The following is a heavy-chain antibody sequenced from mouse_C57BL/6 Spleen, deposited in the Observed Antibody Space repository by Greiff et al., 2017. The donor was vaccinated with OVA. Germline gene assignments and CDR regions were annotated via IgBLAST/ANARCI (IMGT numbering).Heavy chain of an antibody. J-gene: IGHJ2*01. CDR3: TRRGYYYGNYYFDY. CDR1: GYTFTDYE. V-gene: IGHV1-15*01. D-gene: IGHD2-1*01. Sequence: VQLQQSGAELVRPGASVTLSCKASGYTFTDYEMHWVKQTPVHGLEWIGAIDPETGGTAYNQKFKGKAILTADKSSSTAYMELRSLTSEDSAVYYCTRRGYYYGNYYFDYWGQGTTRTVSS. CDR2: IDPETGGT.